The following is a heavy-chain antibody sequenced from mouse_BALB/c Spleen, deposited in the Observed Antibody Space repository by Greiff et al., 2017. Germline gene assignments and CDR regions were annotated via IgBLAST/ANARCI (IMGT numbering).Heavy chain of an antibody. Sequence: VQLQQSGAELVKPGASVKLSCTASGFNIKDTYMHWVKQRPEQGLEWIGRIDSANGNTKYDPKFQGKATITADTSSNTAYLQLSSLTSEDTAVYYCARSEVRDFDYWGQGTTLTVSS. D-gene: IGHD2-14*01. CDR1: GFNIKDTY. V-gene: IGHV14-3*02. CDR2: IDSANGNT. J-gene: IGHJ2*01. CDR3: ARSEVRDFDY.